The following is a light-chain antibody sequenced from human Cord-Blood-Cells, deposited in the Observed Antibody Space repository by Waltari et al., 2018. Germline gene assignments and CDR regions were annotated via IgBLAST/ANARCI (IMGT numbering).Light chain of an antibody. V-gene: IGLV1-44*01. Sequence: QSVLPQPPPASGSPRLRVTISCSGSRSNIGSNTLNWYQQIPGTAPKLLIYSNSQRPSGVPDRFSGSKSGTSASLAISGLQSEDEADYYWAAWDDSLNGWVFGGGTKLTVL. J-gene: IGLJ3*02. CDR2: SNS. CDR3: AAWDDSLNGWV. CDR1: RSNIGSNT.